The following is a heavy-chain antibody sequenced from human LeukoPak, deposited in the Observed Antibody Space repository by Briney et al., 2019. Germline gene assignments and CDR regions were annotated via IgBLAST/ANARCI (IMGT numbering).Heavy chain of an antibody. CDR3: ACSSAWSRQIDY. J-gene: IGHJ4*02. CDR1: GFTLSSCA. Sequence: GGSLRLSCAASGFTLSSCAMSWVRQAPGKGLEWVSGISGRDGSTYYADSVKGRFTISRDNSKNTVYLQMNSLRAEDTAIYYCACSSAWSRQIDYWGQGTLVTVSS. CDR2: ISGRDGST. D-gene: IGHD6-19*01. V-gene: IGHV3-23*01.